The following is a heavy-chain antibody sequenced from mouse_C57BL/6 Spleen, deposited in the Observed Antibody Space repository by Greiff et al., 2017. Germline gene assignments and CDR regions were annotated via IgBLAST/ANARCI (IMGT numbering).Heavy chain of an antibody. CDR3: TTPNWDYAMDY. CDR1: EFTFRNYW. V-gene: IGHV6-3*01. Sequence: EVKLMESGGGLVQPGGSMKLSCVASEFTFRNYWMNWVRQSPEKGLEWVAQIRLKSDNYATHYAESVKGRFTISRDDSKSSVYLQMNNLRAEDTGIYYCTTPNWDYAMDYWGQGTSVTVSS. J-gene: IGHJ4*01. D-gene: IGHD4-1*01. CDR2: IRLKSDNYAT.